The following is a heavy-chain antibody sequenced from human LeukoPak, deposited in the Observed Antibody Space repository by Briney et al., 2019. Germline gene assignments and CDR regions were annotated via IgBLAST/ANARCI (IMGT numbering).Heavy chain of an antibody. Sequence: PSETLSLTCTVSGDSISSGDYYWSWIRQPAGKGLEWIGRISSSGSTNYNPSLKSRVTISVDTSKNQFSLKLSSVTAADTAVYYCAGTLAYCGGDCYSIWDFDYWGQGTLVTVSS. D-gene: IGHD2-21*02. CDR1: GDSISSGDYY. V-gene: IGHV4-61*02. CDR2: ISSSGST. J-gene: IGHJ4*02. CDR3: AGTLAYCGGDCYSIWDFDY.